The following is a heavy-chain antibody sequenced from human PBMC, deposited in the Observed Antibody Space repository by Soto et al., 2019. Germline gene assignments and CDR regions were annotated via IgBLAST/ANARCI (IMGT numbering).Heavy chain of an antibody. CDR1: GFTFSGSA. D-gene: IGHD1-26*01. CDR3: TLGRYYYYYMDV. J-gene: IGHJ6*03. V-gene: IGHV3-73*01. CDR2: IRSKANSYAT. Sequence: EVQLVESGGGLVQPGGSLKLSCAASGFTFSGSAMHWVRQASGQGLEWVGRIRSKANSYATAYAASVKGRFTISRDDSKNTAYVQMNSLKTEDTAVYYCTLGRYYYYYMDVWGKGTTVTVAS.